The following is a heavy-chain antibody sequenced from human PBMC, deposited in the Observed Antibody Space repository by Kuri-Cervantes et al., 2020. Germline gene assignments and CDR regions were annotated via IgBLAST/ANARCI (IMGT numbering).Heavy chain of an antibody. CDR1: GYTLSELS. V-gene: IGHV1-24*01. CDR3: ALYDSSGCLDY. D-gene: IGHD3-22*01. Sequence: ASVKVSCKVSGYTLSELSMHWVRQAPGKGLEWMGGVDPEDGETIYAQKFQGRVTMAEDTSTDTAYMELSSLRSEDTAVYYCALYDSSGCLDYWGQGTLVTVSS. CDR2: VDPEDGET. J-gene: IGHJ4*02.